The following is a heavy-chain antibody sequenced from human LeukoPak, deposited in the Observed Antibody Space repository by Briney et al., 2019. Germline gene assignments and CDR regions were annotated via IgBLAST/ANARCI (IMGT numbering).Heavy chain of an antibody. J-gene: IGHJ4*02. CDR3: ARVAGVANYIDY. D-gene: IGHD1-7*01. CDR1: GFTVSSNS. CDR2: IYSAGST. V-gene: IGHV3-53*01. Sequence: GGSLRLSCAASGFTVSSNSMSWVRQAPGKGLEWVSVIYSAGSTYYADSVKGRFTISRDNSTNTLYLQMNSLRAEDTAVYYCARVAGVANYIDYWGQGTLVTVSS.